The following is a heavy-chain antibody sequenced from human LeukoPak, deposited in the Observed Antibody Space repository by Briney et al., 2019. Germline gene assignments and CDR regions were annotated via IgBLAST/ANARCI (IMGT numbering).Heavy chain of an antibody. V-gene: IGHV3-30*18. Sequence: PGGSLRLSCAASGFTFSSYGMHWVRQVPGKGLEWVAVISYDGSNKYYADSVKGRFTISRDNSKNTLYLQMNSLRAEDTAVYHCANGWSPDYWGRGTLVTVSS. CDR2: ISYDGSNK. J-gene: IGHJ4*02. D-gene: IGHD2-15*01. CDR3: ANGWSPDY. CDR1: GFTFSSYG.